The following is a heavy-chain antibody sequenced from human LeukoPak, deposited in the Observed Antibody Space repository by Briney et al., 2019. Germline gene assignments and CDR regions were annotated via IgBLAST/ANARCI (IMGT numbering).Heavy chain of an antibody. CDR2: ISAYNGNT. CDR1: GYTFTSYG. CDR3: ARDQSKYYGSGSYDY. V-gene: IGHV1-18*01. D-gene: IGHD3-10*01. Sequence: ASVKVSCKASGYTFTSYGISWVRQAPGQGLEWMGCISAYNGNTNYAQKLQGRVTMTTDTSTSTAYMELRSLRSDDTAVYYCARDQSKYYGSGSYDYWGQGTLVTVSS. J-gene: IGHJ4*02.